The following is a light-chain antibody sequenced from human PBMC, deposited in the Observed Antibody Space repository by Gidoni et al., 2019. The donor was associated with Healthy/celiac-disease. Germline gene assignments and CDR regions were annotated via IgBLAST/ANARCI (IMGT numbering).Light chain of an antibody. Sequence: QSALTQPRSVSGSPGQSVTISCTGTSSDVGGYNYVSGYQQHPGKAPKLMIYDVSKRPSGVPDRFSGSKSGNTASLTISGLQAEDEADYYCCSYRVFGGGTKLTVL. CDR1: SSDVGGYNY. CDR2: DVS. V-gene: IGLV2-11*01. CDR3: CSYRV. J-gene: IGLJ2*01.